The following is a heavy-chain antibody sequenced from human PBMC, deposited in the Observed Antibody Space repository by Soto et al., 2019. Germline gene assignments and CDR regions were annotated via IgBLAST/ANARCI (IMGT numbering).Heavy chain of an antibody. Sequence: SETLSLTCTVSGGSISSSSYYWGWIRQPPGKGLEWIGSIYYSGSTYYNPSPKSRVTISVDTSKNQFSLKLGSVTAADTAVYYCARWIRYYDSSGYLDYWGQGTLVTFSS. CDR2: IYYSGST. CDR3: ARWIRYYDSSGYLDY. V-gene: IGHV4-39*01. CDR1: GGSISSSSYY. J-gene: IGHJ4*02. D-gene: IGHD3-22*01.